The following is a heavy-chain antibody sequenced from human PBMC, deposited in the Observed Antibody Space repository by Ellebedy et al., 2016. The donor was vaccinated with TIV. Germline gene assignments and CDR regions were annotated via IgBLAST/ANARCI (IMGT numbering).Heavy chain of an antibody. CDR1: GFTFSSHG. Sequence: GESLKISCAASGFTFSSHGMAWVRQAPGKGLEWLSGITGGGDTTYYADSVKGRFTISRDNSKITLYLHMNSLRAEDTAIYYCARSVPGVAPFVYWGQGTLVTVSS. CDR2: ITGGGDTT. CDR3: ARSVPGVAPFVY. J-gene: IGHJ4*02. D-gene: IGHD5-12*01. V-gene: IGHV3-23*01.